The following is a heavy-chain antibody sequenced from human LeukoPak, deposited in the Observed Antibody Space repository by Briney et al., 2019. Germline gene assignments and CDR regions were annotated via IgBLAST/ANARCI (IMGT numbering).Heavy chain of an antibody. D-gene: IGHD3-22*01. CDR1: GGSISSYY. Sequence: SETLSLTCTVSGGSISSYYWSWIRQPPGKGLEWIGYIYYSGSTYYNPSLKSRVTISVDRSKNQFSLKLSSVTAADTAVYYCATYYYDSSGYYDGGYWGQGTLVTVSS. CDR2: IYYSGST. CDR3: ATYYYDSSGYYDGGY. J-gene: IGHJ4*02. V-gene: IGHV4-59*01.